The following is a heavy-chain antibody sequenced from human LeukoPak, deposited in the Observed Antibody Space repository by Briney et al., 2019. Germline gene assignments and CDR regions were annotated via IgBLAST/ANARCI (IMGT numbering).Heavy chain of an antibody. CDR2: IYYSGST. CDR3: ARDKGLPQAFDI. CDR1: GGSISSYY. D-gene: IGHD5/OR15-5a*01. V-gene: IGHV4-59*01. Sequence: SETLSLTCTVSGGSISSYYWSWIRQPPGKGLEWIGYIYYSGSTNYNPSLKSRVTISVDTSKNQFSPKLTSVTAADTAVYYCARDKGLPQAFDIWGQGTMVTVSS. J-gene: IGHJ3*02.